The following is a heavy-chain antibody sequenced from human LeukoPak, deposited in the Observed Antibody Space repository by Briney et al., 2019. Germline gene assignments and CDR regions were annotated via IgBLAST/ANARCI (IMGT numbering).Heavy chain of an antibody. J-gene: IGHJ4*02. CDR1: GGSISSYY. CDR3: ARAVGATIYYFDY. Sequence: PSETLSLTCTVSGGSISSYYWSWIRQPPGKGLEWIGYIYYSGSTNYNPSLKSRVTISVDTSKNQFSLKLSSVTAADTAVYYCARAVGATIYYFDYWGQGTLVTVSS. D-gene: IGHD1-26*01. V-gene: IGHV4-59*12. CDR2: IYYSGST.